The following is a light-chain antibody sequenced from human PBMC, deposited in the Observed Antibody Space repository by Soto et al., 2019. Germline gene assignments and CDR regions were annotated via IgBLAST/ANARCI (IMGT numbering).Light chain of an antibody. CDR3: SSYAGSNNYV. V-gene: IGLV2-8*01. Sequence: ALTQPPSASGSPGQSVTISCTGTSSDVGGYDYVSWYQQHPDKAPRLMIYDVTKRPSGVPNRFSGSKSGNTASLTVSGLQAEDEADYYCSSYAGSNNYVFGTGTKVTVL. CDR2: DVT. CDR1: SSDVGGYDY. J-gene: IGLJ1*01.